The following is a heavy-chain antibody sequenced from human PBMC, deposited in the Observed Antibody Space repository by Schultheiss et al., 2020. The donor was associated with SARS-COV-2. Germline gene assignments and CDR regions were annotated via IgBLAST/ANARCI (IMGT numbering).Heavy chain of an antibody. J-gene: IGHJ6*02. CDR3: AKRGAYYYDSSGYLHYYYYGMDV. D-gene: IGHD3-22*01. CDR2: ISGSGGST. Sequence: GGSLRLSCAASGFTFSSYGMHWVRQAPGKGLEWVSAISGSGGSTYYADSVKGRFTISRDNSKNTLYLQMNSLRAEDTAVYYCAKRGAYYYDSSGYLHYYYYGMDVWGQGTTVTVSS. V-gene: IGHV3-23*01. CDR1: GFTFSSYG.